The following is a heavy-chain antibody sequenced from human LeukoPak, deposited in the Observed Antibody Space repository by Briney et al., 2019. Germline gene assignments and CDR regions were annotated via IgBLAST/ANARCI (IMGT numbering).Heavy chain of an antibody. D-gene: IGHD6-13*01. Sequence: GGSLRLSCAASGFTFSSYAMTWVRQAPGKGLEWVSTITSGLTTYYADSVKGRVTISRDNSNNTLYLQMNSLRAEDTAVYHCAKGRGSSNWYFFGHWGQGTLVTVSS. V-gene: IGHV3-23*01. CDR3: AKGRGSSNWYFFGH. J-gene: IGHJ4*02. CDR2: ITSGLTT. CDR1: GFTFSSYA.